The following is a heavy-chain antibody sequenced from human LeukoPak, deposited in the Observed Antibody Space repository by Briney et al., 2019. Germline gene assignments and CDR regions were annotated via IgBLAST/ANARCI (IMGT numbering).Heavy chain of an antibody. D-gene: IGHD5-12*01. CDR1: GGSFSGYY. V-gene: IGHV4-34*01. J-gene: IGHJ4*02. Sequence: SETLSLTCAVYGGSFSGYYWSWIRQPPGKGLEWIGEINHSGSTNYNPSLKSRVTISVDTSKNQFSLRLSSVTAADTAVYYCASPAGYSGYRKPFDYWGQGTLVTVSS. CDR2: INHSGST. CDR3: ASPAGYSGYRKPFDY.